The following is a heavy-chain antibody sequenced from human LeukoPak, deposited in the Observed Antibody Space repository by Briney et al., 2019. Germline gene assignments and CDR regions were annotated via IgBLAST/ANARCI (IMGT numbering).Heavy chain of an antibody. CDR3: ARDRPSVAGTGSDAFDI. CDR1: GFTFSSYW. CDR2: INNDGSST. D-gene: IGHD1-1*01. V-gene: IGHV3-74*01. J-gene: IGHJ3*02. Sequence: GGSLRLSCAASGFTFSSYWMHWVRQAPGKGLVWVSRINNDGSSTSYADSVKGRFTISRDNAKNTLYLQMNSLRAEDTAVYYCARDRPSVAGTGSDAFDIWGQGTMVTVSS.